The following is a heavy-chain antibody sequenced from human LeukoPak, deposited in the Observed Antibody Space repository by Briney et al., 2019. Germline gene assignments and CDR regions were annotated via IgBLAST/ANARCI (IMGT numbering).Heavy chain of an antibody. Sequence: GASVKVSCKASGGTLSSYAISWVRQAPGQGLEWMGGIIPIFGTANYAQKLQGRVTITTDESTSTAYMELSSLRSEDTAVYYCARGPFGGSPRTRYYYYMDVWGKGTTVTVSS. J-gene: IGHJ6*03. CDR3: ARGPFGGSPRTRYYYYMDV. V-gene: IGHV1-69*05. D-gene: IGHD2-15*01. CDR1: GGTLSSYA. CDR2: IIPIFGTA.